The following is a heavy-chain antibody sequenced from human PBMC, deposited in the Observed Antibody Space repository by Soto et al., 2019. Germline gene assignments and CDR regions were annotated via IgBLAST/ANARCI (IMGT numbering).Heavy chain of an antibody. D-gene: IGHD2-8*01. CDR3: ARDASNGCGDLDY. CDR1: GFTFSNSA. V-gene: IGHV3-30-3*01. CDR2: ISFDGSNK. J-gene: IGHJ4*02. Sequence: QVQLVESGGGVVQPGRSLRLSCAASGFTFSNSAIHWVRQAPGKGLEWVAVISFDGSNKYFADSVKGRCPISRDNAKNTLYQHINSLRAEDTAVYYCARDASNGCGDLDYWGQGTLVTVPS.